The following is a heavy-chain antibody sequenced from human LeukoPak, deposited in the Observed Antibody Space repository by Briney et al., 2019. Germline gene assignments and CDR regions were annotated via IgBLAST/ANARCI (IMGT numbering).Heavy chain of an antibody. V-gene: IGHV3-48*03. J-gene: IGHJ6*04. CDR2: ISSSGSTI. D-gene: IGHD3-10*02. CDR3: AELGITTIGGV. Sequence: GGSLRLSCATSGFTFSSYEMNWVRQAPGKGLEWVSYISSSGSTIYYADSVKGRFTISRDNAKNSLYLQMNSLRAEDTAVYYCAELGITTIGGVWGKGTTVTISS. CDR1: GFTFSSYE.